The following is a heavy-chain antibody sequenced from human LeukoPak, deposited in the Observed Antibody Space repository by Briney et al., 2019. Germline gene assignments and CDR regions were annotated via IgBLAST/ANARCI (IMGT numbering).Heavy chain of an antibody. CDR1: GFTFSGSD. V-gene: IGHV3-73*01. CDR3: TRDSGMYNWLDP. Sequence: AGGSVTLFCTASGFTFSGSDIHWARQSSGKGLEWVGHIDKKDNFYATTSAASVTGRFTISRDDTKNTAYLQMNSLKTEDTALYYCTRDSGMYNWLDPWAQGHVDTVSS. J-gene: IGHJ5*02. D-gene: IGHD1-26*01. CDR2: IDKKDNFYAT.